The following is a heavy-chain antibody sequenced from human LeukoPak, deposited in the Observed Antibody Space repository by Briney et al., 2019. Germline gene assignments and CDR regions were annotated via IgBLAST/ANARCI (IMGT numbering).Heavy chain of an antibody. CDR3: ARAEVYYDSSALVGGFQH. V-gene: IGHV3-21*01. D-gene: IGHD3-22*01. CDR1: GFTFSSYS. Sequence: PGGSLRLSCAASGFTFSSYSMNWVRQAPGKGLEWVSSISSSSSYIYYADSVKGRFTISRDNAKNSLYLQMNSLRAEDTAVYYCARAEVYYDSSALVGGFQHWGQGTLVTVSS. CDR2: ISSSSSYI. J-gene: IGHJ1*01.